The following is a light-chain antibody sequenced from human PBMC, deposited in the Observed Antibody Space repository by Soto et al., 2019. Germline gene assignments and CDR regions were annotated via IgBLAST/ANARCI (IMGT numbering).Light chain of an antibody. J-gene: IGLJ2*01. Sequence: QSALTQPASVSGSPGQSITISCSGTSSDVGGYNYVSWYQQHPGKAPKLMTYDVSNRPSGVSNRFSGSKSGNTASLTISGLQAEDEADYYCSSYTSSSTNVVFGGGTQLPS. V-gene: IGLV2-14*01. CDR3: SSYTSSSTNVV. CDR1: SSDVGGYNY. CDR2: DVS.